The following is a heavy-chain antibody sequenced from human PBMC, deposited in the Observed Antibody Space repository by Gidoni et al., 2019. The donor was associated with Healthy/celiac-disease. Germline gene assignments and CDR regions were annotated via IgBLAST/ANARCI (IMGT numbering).Heavy chain of an antibody. CDR2: IYSGGST. CDR1: GFTVSSNY. V-gene: IGHV3-53*01. J-gene: IGHJ4*02. CDR3: ASGSSSGWSYYFDY. Sequence: EVQLVESGGGLIQPGGSLRLSCAASGFTVSSNYMSWVRQAPGKGLEWVSVIYSGGSTYYADSVKGRFTISRDNSKNTLYLQMNSLRAEDTAVYYCASGSSSGWSYYFDYWGQGTLVTVSS. D-gene: IGHD6-19*01.